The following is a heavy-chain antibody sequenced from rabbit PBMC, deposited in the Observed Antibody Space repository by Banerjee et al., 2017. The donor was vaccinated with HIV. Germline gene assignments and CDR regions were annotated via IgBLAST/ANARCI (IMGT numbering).Heavy chain of an antibody. CDR3: ARLNYGGSTYYKL. Sequence: QSLEESGGDLVQPEGSLTLTCTASGFSFSSSYYMCWVRQAPGKGLEWIACIYAGSSGSTYYASWAKGRFTISKTSSTTVTLQMTSLTAADTATYFCARLNYGGSTYYKLWGPGTLVTVS. J-gene: IGHJ6*01. CDR1: GFSFSSSYY. V-gene: IGHV1S40*01. CDR2: IYAGSSGST. D-gene: IGHD8-1*01.